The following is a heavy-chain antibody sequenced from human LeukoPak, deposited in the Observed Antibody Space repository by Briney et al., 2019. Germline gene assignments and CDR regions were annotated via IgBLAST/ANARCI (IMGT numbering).Heavy chain of an antibody. Sequence: SVKVSCKASGGTFSSYAISWVRQAPGQGLEWMGGIIPIFGTANYAQKFQGRVTITADKSTSTAYMELSSLRSEDTAVYYCARDDNNFYEWRGQFSAWGQGTLVTVSS. CDR1: GGTFSSYA. CDR2: IIPIFGTA. D-gene: IGHD1-1*01. CDR3: ARDDNNFYEWRGQFSA. J-gene: IGHJ4*02. V-gene: IGHV1-69*06.